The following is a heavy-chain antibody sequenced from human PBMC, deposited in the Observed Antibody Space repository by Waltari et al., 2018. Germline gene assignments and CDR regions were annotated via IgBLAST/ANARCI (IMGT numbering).Heavy chain of an antibody. CDR3: LEAAGS. CDR2: IRYDGSNK. J-gene: IGHJ4*02. CDR1: GFPFSSYG. D-gene: IGHD6-13*01. V-gene: IGHV3-30*02. Sequence: QVQLVESGGGVVQPGGSLRLSCAASGFPFSSYGMHWVRQAPGKGLEWVAFIRYDGSNKYYADSVKGRFTISRDNSKNTLYLQMNSLRAEDTAVYYCLEAAGSWGQGTLVTVSS.